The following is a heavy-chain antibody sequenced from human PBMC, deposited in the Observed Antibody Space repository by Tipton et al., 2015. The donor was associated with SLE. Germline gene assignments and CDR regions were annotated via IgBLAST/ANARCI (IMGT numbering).Heavy chain of an antibody. Sequence: QLVQSGGGLVQPGRSLRLSCAASGFTFDDYGMHWVRQAPGKGLEWVSGISWNSGSIGYADSVKGRFTISRDNAKNSLYLQMNSLRAEDTAVYYCARVPRPDSSGSPLGYWGQGTLVTVSS. D-gene: IGHD3-22*01. V-gene: IGHV3-9*01. J-gene: IGHJ4*02. CDR3: ARVPRPDSSGSPLGY. CDR2: ISWNSGSI. CDR1: GFTFDDYG.